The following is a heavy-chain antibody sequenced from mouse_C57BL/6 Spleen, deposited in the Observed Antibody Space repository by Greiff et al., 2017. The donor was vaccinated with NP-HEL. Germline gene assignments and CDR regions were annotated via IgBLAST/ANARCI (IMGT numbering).Heavy chain of an antibody. CDR1: GYTFTSYW. Sequence: VQLQQPGAELVMPGASVKLSCKASGYTFTSYWMHWVKQRPGQGLEWIGEIDPSDSYTNYNQKFKGKSTLTVDKSSSTAYMQLSSLTSEDSAVYYCARMGGIYYDYDGDAMDYWGQGTSVTVSS. J-gene: IGHJ4*01. D-gene: IGHD2-4*01. V-gene: IGHV1-69*01. CDR3: ARMGGIYYDYDGDAMDY. CDR2: IDPSDSYT.